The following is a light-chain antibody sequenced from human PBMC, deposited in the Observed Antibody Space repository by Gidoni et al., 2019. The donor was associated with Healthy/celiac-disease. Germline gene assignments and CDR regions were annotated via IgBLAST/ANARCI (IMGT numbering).Light chain of an antibody. CDR3: SSFAV. J-gene: IGLJ2*01. V-gene: IGLV2-14*01. CDR2: DVS. CDR1: RSDVGGYHY. Sequence: QSALTQPASVSGSPGQSITISCTGTRSDVGGYHYVSWYQQHPGKAPTLMIYDVSNRPSGVSTRFAGSKSGNTASLTISGFQAEDEADYSCSSFAVFGGGTTLTVL.